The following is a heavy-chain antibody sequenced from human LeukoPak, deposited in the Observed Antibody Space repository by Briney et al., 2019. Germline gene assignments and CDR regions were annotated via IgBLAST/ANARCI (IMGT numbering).Heavy chain of an antibody. V-gene: IGHV4-59*08. CDR2: IYYGGST. Sequence: PSETLSLTCTVSGASISNSYWSWIRHLPGKGLEWIGYIYYGGSTTYNPSLKSRVTISLDTSKNQFSLKLTSVTAADTAVYYCASEIPGGWRLDYWGQGILVTVSS. CDR1: GASISNSY. D-gene: IGHD3-3*01. J-gene: IGHJ4*02. CDR3: ASEIPGGWRLDY.